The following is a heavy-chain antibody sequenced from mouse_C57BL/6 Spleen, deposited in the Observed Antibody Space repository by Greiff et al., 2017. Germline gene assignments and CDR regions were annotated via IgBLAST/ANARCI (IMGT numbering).Heavy chain of an antibody. CDR3: ARSRNYYGSSPYFDY. Sequence: EVKLMESGPVLVKPGASVKMSCKASGYTFTDYYMNWVKQSHGKSLEWIGVINPYNGGTSYNQKFKGKATLTVDKSSSTAYMELNSLTSEDSAVYYCARSRNYYGSSPYFDYWGQGTTLTVSS. D-gene: IGHD1-1*01. J-gene: IGHJ2*01. CDR1: GYTFTDYY. CDR2: INPYNGGT. V-gene: IGHV1-19*01.